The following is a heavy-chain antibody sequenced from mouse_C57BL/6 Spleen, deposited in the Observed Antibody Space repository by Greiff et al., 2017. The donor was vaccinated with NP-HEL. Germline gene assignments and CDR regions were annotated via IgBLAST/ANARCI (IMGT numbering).Heavy chain of an antibody. Sequence: DVQLVESGGGLVQPGGSLKLSCAASGFTFSSYGMSWVRQTPDKRLELVATINSNGGSTYYPDSVKGRFTISRDNAKNTLYLQMSSLKSEDTAMYYCARMSRAINWGQGTTRTVAS. CDR1: GFTFSSYG. J-gene: IGHJ2*01. V-gene: IGHV5-6-3*01. CDR3: ARMSRAIN. CDR2: INSNGGST.